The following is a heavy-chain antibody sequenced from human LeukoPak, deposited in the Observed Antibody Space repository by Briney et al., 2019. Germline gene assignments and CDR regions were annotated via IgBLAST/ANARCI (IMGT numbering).Heavy chain of an antibody. Sequence: GGSLRLSCAASGFTFDDYDMSWVRQTPGKGLEWVAGIDWTGGTRGYADSLKGRFTISRDNSKTSLYLQMNSLRVEDTAVYYCARDSVRGGPFDFWGQGTLVTVSS. D-gene: IGHD3-10*02. J-gene: IGHJ4*02. CDR1: GFTFDDYD. CDR2: IDWTGGTR. CDR3: ARDSVRGGPFDF. V-gene: IGHV3-20*04.